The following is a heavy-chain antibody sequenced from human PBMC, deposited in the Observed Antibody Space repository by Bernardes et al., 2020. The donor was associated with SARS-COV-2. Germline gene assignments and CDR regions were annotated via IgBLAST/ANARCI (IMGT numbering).Heavy chain of an antibody. CDR1: VYSLTELP. CDR2: FDSESGQT. J-gene: IGHJ4*02. D-gene: IGHD3-3*01. V-gene: IGHV1-24*01. Sequence: ASVKVSCKVSVYSLTELPIHLVRQAPANGLEWMGGFDSESGQTLYPQQFPGRVTMIEDTSTDTAYMELNSLRSEDTAVDFCAGRITLFGVITDFFDRWGQGTMVTVSS. CDR3: AGRITLFGVITDFFDR.